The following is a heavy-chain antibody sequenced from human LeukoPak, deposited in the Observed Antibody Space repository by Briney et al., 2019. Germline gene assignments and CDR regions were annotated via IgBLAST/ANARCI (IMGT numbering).Heavy chain of an antibody. Sequence: GASVKVSCKATGGTFSSYAISWVRQAPGQGLEWMGGIIPIFGTANYAQKFQGRVTITADKSTSPAYMELSSLRSEDTAVYYCAKRLNAWYDGFDYWGQGTLVTVSS. CDR2: IIPIFGTA. D-gene: IGHD6-13*01. J-gene: IGHJ4*01. V-gene: IGHV1-69*06. CDR3: AKRLNAWYDGFDY. CDR1: GGTFSSYA.